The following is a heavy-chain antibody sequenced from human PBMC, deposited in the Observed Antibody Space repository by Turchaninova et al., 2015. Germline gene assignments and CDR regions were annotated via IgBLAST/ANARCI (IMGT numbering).Heavy chain of an antibody. CDR1: GFIFSDYY. D-gene: IGHD2-15*01. V-gene: IGHV3-11*04. CDR3: ARSTLGWYFDL. Sequence: QVQLLDSGGGLVKPGGSLRLSCAASGFIFSDYYMSWIRQAPGQGLEGVSFSSSSGRAIESADSVKGRFTISGDIAKNSLYLQMSSLSAEDTAVYYCARSTLGWYFDLWGRGTLVTVSS. CDR2: SSSSGRAI. J-gene: IGHJ2*01.